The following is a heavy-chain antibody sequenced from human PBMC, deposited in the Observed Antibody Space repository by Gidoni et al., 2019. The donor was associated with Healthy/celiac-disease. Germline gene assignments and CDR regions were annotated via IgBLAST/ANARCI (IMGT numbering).Heavy chain of an antibody. V-gene: IGHV5-51*01. D-gene: IGHD6-19*01. Sequence: EVQLVQSGAEVKKPGESLKISCKGSGYSFTSYWIGWGRQMPGKGLEWLGIIYPGDSDTRYSPSFQGQVTISADKSISTAYLQWSSLKASDTAMYYCARQSEGQWLVQRAFDIWGQGTMVTVSS. J-gene: IGHJ3*02. CDR1: GYSFTSYW. CDR2: IYPGDSDT. CDR3: ARQSEGQWLVQRAFDI.